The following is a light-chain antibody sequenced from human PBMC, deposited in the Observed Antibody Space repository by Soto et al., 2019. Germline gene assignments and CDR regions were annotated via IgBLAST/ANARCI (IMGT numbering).Light chain of an antibody. J-gene: IGLJ3*02. Sequence: QSVLTQPPSVSGAPGQRVTISCTGSNSNIGADSEVHWYQQFPGTAPKLLISGNTNRPSGVPDRFSGSKSGSSASLTISGLQAEDEADYYCQSYDTSLSAWVFGGGTKLTVL. V-gene: IGLV1-40*01. CDR1: NSNIGADSE. CDR2: GNT. CDR3: QSYDTSLSAWV.